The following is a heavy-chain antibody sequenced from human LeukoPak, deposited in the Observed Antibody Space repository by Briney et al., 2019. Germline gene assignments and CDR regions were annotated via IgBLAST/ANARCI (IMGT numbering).Heavy chain of an antibody. J-gene: IGHJ4*02. CDR3: ARVSEWELLQPNYYFDY. V-gene: IGHV4-61*02. D-gene: IGHD1-26*01. CDR2: IYTSGST. CDR1: GGSISCGSYY. Sequence: PSETLSLTCTVSGGSISCGSYYWSWIRQPAGKGLEWIGRIYTSGSTNYNPSLKSRVTISVDTSKNQFSLKLSSVTAADTAVYYCARVSEWELLQPNYYFDYWGQGTLVTVSS.